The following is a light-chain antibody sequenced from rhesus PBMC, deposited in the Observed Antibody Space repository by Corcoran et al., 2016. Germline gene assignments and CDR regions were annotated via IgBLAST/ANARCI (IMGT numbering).Light chain of an antibody. V-gene: IGKV6-47*02. CDR3: QQGNKHPLT. CDR2: YGF. J-gene: IGKJ4*01. CDR1: ADINNY. Sequence: DIVMTQSPAFVSVTPGEKVTITCQASADINNYLPWYQQKPDQAPKFLIQYGFLSISGVPSRFTGTGAGTDFTFTISSLEVVETSTCFCQQGNKHPLTFGDGTKVEIK.